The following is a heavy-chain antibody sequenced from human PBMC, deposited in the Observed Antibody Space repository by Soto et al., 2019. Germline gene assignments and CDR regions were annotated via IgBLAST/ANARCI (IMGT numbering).Heavy chain of an antibody. CDR1: GYTFTSYG. V-gene: IGHV1-18*01. CDR2: ISAYNGNT. J-gene: IGHJ4*02. D-gene: IGHD2-8*01. Sequence: QVQRVQSGAEVKKPGASVKVSCKASGYTFTSYGISWVRQAPGQGLEWMGWISAYNGNTTYAQKLQGRVTMTTDTSTSTAYMELRSLRSDDTAVYYCARGEAGCTNGVGLFDYWGQGTLVTVSS. CDR3: ARGEAGCTNGVGLFDY.